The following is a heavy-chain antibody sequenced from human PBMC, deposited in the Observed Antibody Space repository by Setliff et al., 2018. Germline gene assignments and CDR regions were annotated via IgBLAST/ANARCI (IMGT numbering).Heavy chain of an antibody. CDR1: GGLIRDYY. Sequence: SETLSLTCTVSGGLIRDYYWNWIRQSPGKGLEWIGYIYYRGTTNYNSSLKSRVTISIDMSKNQFSLKLSSATAADTVVYFCAAVGIDAGGGWFDPWGHGIPVTVSS. D-gene: IGHD1-26*01. CDR3: AAVGIDAGGGWFDP. CDR2: IYYRGTT. V-gene: IGHV4-59*01. J-gene: IGHJ5*02.